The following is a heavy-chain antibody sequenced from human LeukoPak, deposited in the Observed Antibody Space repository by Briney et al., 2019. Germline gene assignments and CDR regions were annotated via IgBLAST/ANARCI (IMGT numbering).Heavy chain of an antibody. D-gene: IGHD6-6*01. J-gene: IGHJ4*02. CDR3: ARYSSSSGGASHYLDY. Sequence: GGSLRLSCAASGFTFDDYGMSWVRHAPGKGLEWVSGINWNGGSTGYADSVKGRFTISRDNAKNTVYLQMNSLRAEDTAVYYCARYSSSSGGASHYLDYWGQGTLVTVSS. CDR2: INWNGGST. V-gene: IGHV3-20*04. CDR1: GFTFDDYG.